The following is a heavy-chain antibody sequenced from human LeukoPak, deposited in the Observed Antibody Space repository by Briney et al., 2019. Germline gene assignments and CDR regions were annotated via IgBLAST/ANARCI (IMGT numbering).Heavy chain of an antibody. CDR2: IRYDGSNK. CDR3: ANVWGVVVAARF. D-gene: IGHD2-15*01. CDR1: GFTFSNYG. V-gene: IGHV3-30*02. Sequence: GGSLRLSCAASGFTFSNYGMNWVRQGPGKGLEWVSFIRYDGSNKYYADSVKGRFTISRDNSKNTLYLQMNSLRAEDTAVYCCANVWGVVVAARFWGKGTTVTISS. J-gene: IGHJ6*04.